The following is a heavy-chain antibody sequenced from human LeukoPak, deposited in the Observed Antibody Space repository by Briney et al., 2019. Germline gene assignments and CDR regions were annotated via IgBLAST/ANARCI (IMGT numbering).Heavy chain of an antibody. CDR1: GHTFTDYY. V-gene: IGHV1-2*02. CDR3: AREGGYYDSSGQRDYFDY. J-gene: IGHJ4*02. D-gene: IGHD3-22*01. Sequence: ASVKVSCKASGHTFTDYYMHWVRQAPGQGLEWMGWINPNSGGTNYAQEFQGRVTMTTDTSTSTAYMELRSLRSDDTAVYYCAREGGYYDSSGQRDYFDYWGQGTLVTVSS. CDR2: INPNSGGT.